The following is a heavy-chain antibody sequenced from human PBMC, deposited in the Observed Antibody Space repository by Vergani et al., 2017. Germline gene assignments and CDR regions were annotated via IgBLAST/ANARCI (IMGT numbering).Heavy chain of an antibody. V-gene: IGHV1-2*04. J-gene: IGHJ6*02. CDR1: GYTFTGYY. D-gene: IGHD3-3*01. CDR2: INPNSGGT. CDR3: AREYYDFWSGYYTPHYGMDV. Sequence: QVQLVQSGAEVKKPGASVKVSCKASGYTFTGYYMHWVRQAPGKGLEWMGWINPNSGGTNYAQKFQGWVTMTRDTSISTAYMELSRLRSDDTAVYYCAREYYDFWSGYYTPHYGMDVWGQGTTVTVSS.